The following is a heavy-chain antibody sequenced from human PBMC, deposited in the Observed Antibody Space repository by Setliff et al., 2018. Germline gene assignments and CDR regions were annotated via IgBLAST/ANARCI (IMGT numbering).Heavy chain of an antibody. CDR3: ARLVRYCTRTACQKLAGDES. CDR2: ISPYNGDK. CDR1: GYTFDTYG. D-gene: IGHD2-8*01. J-gene: IGHJ5*01. V-gene: IGHV1-18*01. Sequence: ASVKVSCKASGYTFDTYGISWVRQAPGQGLEWVGWISPYNGDKNSAQKFQGRVTLTTDTSTSTVYMELRSLTSDDTAVYYCARLVRYCTRTACQKLAGDESWGQGTLVTVSS.